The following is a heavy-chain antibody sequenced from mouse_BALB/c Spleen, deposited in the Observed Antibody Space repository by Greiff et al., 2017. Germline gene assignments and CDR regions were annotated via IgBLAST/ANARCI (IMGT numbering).Heavy chain of an antibody. Sequence: VQRVESGAELAKPGASVKMSCKASGYTFTSYWMHWVKQRPGQGLEWIGYINPSTGYTEYNQKFKDKATLTADKSSSTAYMQLSSLTSEDSAVYYCARWYGNYGTYWGQGTLVTVSA. J-gene: IGHJ3*01. CDR3: ARWYGNYGTY. V-gene: IGHV1-7*01. CDR1: GYTFTSYW. CDR2: INPSTGYT. D-gene: IGHD2-10*02.